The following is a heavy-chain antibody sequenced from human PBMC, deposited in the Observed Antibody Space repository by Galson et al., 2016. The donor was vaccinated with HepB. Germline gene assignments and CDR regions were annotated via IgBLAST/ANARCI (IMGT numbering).Heavy chain of an antibody. CDR2: ISYDGSNE. D-gene: IGHD3-3*02. Sequence: SLRLSCAASGFTFSSYGMHWVRQAPGKGLEWVAVISYDGSNEYYADSMKGRFTISRDNSKNTLYLQMNSLRPEDTAVYYCAKPYSSNIFFDYWGQGTLVTVSS. CDR1: GFTFSSYG. V-gene: IGHV3-30*18. J-gene: IGHJ4*02. CDR3: AKPYSSNIFFDY.